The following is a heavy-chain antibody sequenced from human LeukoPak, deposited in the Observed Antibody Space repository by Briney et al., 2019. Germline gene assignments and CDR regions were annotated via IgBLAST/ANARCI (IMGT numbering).Heavy chain of an antibody. D-gene: IGHD3-10*01. J-gene: IGHJ4*02. Sequence: GGSLRLSCAASGFAFSRYSVNWVRQAPGKGLEWVSSISSSSSYIYYADSVKGRFTISRDNAKNSLYLQMNSLRAEDTAVYCCARIYGSGSLGPYWGQGTLVTVSS. CDR3: ARIYGSGSLGPY. CDR1: GFAFSRYS. V-gene: IGHV3-21*01. CDR2: ISSSSSYI.